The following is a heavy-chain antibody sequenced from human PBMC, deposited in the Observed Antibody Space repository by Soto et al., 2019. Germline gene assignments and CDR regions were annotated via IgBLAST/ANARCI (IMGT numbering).Heavy chain of an antibody. CDR3: ARWEQQPHYYYYGMDV. CDR1: GYTFTSYG. Sequence: ASVKVSCKASGYTFTSYGISWVRQAPGQGLEWMGWISAYNGNTNYAQKPQGRVTMTTDTSTSTAYMELRSLRSDDTAVYYCARWEQQPHYYYYGMDVWGQGTTVTVSS. D-gene: IGHD6-13*01. CDR2: ISAYNGNT. V-gene: IGHV1-18*01. J-gene: IGHJ6*02.